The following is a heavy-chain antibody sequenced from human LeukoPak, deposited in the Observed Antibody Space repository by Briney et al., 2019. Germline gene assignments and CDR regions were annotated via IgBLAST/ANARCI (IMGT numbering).Heavy chain of an antibody. CDR2: ISSDGSST. CDR3: ARVYCSGGSCYTHFDY. D-gene: IGHD2-15*01. V-gene: IGHV3-74*01. J-gene: IGHJ4*02. CDR1: GLTFSSHW. Sequence: GGSLRLSCAASGLTFSSHWVHWVRQAPGKGLVWVSRISSDGSSTSYADFVKGRFTISRDNVKNTLYLQMNSLRAEDTAVYYCARVYCSGGSCYTHFDYWGQGTLVTVSS.